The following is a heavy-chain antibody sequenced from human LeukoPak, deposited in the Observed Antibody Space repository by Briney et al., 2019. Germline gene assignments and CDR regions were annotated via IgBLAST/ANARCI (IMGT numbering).Heavy chain of an antibody. V-gene: IGHV5-10-1*01. J-gene: IGHJ4*02. D-gene: IGHD3-10*01. CDR1: GYSFTSYW. CDR3: ARHHRLTVLLWFGELDY. Sequence: GESLKISCKGSGYSFTSYWISWGRQMPGKGLEWRGRIDPSDSYTNYSPSFQGHVTISADKSISTAYLQWSSLKASDTAMYYCARHHRLTVLLWFGELDYWGQGTLVTVSS. CDR2: IDPSDSYT.